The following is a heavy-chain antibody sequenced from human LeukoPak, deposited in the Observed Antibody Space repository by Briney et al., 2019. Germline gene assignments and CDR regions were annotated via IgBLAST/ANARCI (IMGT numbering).Heavy chain of an antibody. J-gene: IGHJ4*02. CDR1: GGSINSY. D-gene: IGHD3-22*01. CDR2: ISGSGTI. Sequence: TSETLSLTCTVSGGSINSYWSWIRQPAGKGLEWIGRISGSGTITYNPALQSRLSISIDTSKNQFSLKLSSVTAADSAVYYCVGDSSGHYYGEKHFDYWGQGTLVTVSS. V-gene: IGHV4-4*07. CDR3: VGDSSGHYYGEKHFDY.